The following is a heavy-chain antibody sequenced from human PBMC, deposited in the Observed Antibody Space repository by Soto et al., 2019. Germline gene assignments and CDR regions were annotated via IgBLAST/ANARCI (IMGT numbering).Heavy chain of an antibody. J-gene: IGHJ4*02. V-gene: IGHV5-51*07. CDR3: ARSPRSSPYFDN. Sequence: EAVKLSCKGCGCSFTSYWMRSFHQLPGKGLEYMGIIYPGDSETRYSPSFHGKVTISADRSIGTAYLQWSSLEASDSAFYFCARSPRSSPYFDNWGQGVLVTVSS. CDR1: GCSFTSYW. CDR2: IYPGDSET. D-gene: IGHD6-13*01.